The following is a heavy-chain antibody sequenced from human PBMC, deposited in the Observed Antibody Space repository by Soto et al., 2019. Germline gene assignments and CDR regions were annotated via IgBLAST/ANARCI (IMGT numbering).Heavy chain of an antibody. CDR2: IKQDGSEK. CDR1: GFTFSSYW. V-gene: IGHV3-7*01. CDR3: AKDRVSENKNGWPQGH. D-gene: IGHD6-19*01. J-gene: IGHJ4*02. Sequence: PGGSLRLSCAASGFTFSSYWMRWVRQSPGKGLEWVANIKQDGSEKYYADSVKGRFTISRDNAKNSLYMQMNSLRAEETAVYYSAKDRVSENKNGWPQGHWGQGTMVTVSS.